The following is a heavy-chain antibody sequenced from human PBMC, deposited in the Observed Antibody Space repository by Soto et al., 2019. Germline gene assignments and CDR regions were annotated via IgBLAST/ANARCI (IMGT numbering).Heavy chain of an antibody. CDR1: GGSVSSGSYY. CDR2: IYYSGST. Sequence: PSETLSLTCTVSGGSVSSGSYYWSCMRQPPGKGLEWIGYIYYSGSTNYNPSLKSRVTISVDTSKNQFSLKLSSVTAADTAVYYCARGAASVAAAGNYYYYGMDVWGQGTTVTVSS. V-gene: IGHV4-61*01. CDR3: ARGAASVAAAGNYYYYGMDV. D-gene: IGHD6-13*01. J-gene: IGHJ6*02.